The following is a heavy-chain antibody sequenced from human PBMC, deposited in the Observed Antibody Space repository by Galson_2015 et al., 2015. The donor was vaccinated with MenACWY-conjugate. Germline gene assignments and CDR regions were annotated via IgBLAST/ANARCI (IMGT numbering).Heavy chain of an antibody. J-gene: IGHJ5*02. CDR1: GYTFTSYA. D-gene: IGHD2/OR15-2a*01. Sequence: SVKVSCKASGYTFTSYAMHWVRQAPGQGLEWMGWINAGNGNTKYSQKFQGRVTITRGTSASTAYMELSSLRSEDTAVYYCARAPFRGNWFDPWGQGTLVTVSS. V-gene: IGHV1-3*01. CDR3: ARAPFRGNWFDP. CDR2: INAGNGNT.